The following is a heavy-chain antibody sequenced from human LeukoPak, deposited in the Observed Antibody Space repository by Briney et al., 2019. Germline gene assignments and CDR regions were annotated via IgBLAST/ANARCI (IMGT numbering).Heavy chain of an antibody. D-gene: IGHD4-17*01. J-gene: IGHJ4*02. V-gene: IGHV3-21*01. CDR1: GFTFSSYG. CDR2: ISSSSSYI. CDR3: AREDYGDYGSFDY. Sequence: RTGGSLRLSCAASGFTFSSYGMHWVRQAPGKGLEWVSSISSSSSYIYYAASVKGRFTISRDNAKNSLYLQMNSLRAEDTAVYYCAREDYGDYGSFDYWGQGTLVTVSS.